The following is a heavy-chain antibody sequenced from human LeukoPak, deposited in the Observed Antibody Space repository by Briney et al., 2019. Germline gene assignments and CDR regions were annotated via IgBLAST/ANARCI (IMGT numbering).Heavy chain of an antibody. CDR2: IIPIFGTA. V-gene: IGHV1-69*06. Sequence: KISCKGSGYSFTSYWIGWVRQAPGQGLEWMGGIIPIFGTANYAQKFQGRVTITADKSTSTAYMELSSLRSEDTAVYYCARATAADAFDIWGQGTMVTVSS. J-gene: IGHJ3*02. CDR1: GYSFTSYW. D-gene: IGHD6-13*01. CDR3: ARATAADAFDI.